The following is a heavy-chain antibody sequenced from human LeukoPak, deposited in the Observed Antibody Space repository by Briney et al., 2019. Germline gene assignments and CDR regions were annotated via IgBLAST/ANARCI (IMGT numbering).Heavy chain of an antibody. CDR2: IIPIFGTA. D-gene: IGHD1-1*01. Sequence: SVKVSCKASGGTFSSYAISWVRQAPGQGLEWMGGIIPIFGTANCAQKFQGRVTITADESTSTAYMELSSLRSEDTAVYYCASGRTGSDAFDIWGQGTMVTVSS. J-gene: IGHJ3*02. CDR1: GGTFSSYA. V-gene: IGHV1-69*13. CDR3: ASGRTGSDAFDI.